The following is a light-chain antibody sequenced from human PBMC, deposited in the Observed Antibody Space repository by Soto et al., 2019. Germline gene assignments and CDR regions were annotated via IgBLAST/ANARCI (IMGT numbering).Light chain of an antibody. Sequence: QSVLTQPPSVSGAPGQRVTISCTGSSSNIGAGHDVHWYQQLPGTAPKLLIYANSNRPSGVPDRFSGSKSGTSASLAITGLQTEDEADYYCQSYDISLTGYVVFGGGTQLTVL. J-gene: IGLJ2*01. CDR2: ANS. CDR3: QSYDISLTGYVV. CDR1: SSNIGAGHD. V-gene: IGLV1-40*01.